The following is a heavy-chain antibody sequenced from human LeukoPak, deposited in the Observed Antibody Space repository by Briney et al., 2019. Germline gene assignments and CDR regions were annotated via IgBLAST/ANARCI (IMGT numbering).Heavy chain of an antibody. V-gene: IGHV1-46*01. CDR2: IHPSGGGT. CDR1: GYTFTDYY. D-gene: IGHD5-18*01. J-gene: IGHJ4*02. Sequence: ASVKISCKASGYTFTDYYMYWVRQAPGQGPECMGVIHPSGGGTTYAQKFQGRVTLTKDTATSTVYIELSSLRSGDTAVYYCARMAMDPAMVTNFFDLWGQGTLLIVSA. CDR3: ARMAMDPAMVTNFFDL.